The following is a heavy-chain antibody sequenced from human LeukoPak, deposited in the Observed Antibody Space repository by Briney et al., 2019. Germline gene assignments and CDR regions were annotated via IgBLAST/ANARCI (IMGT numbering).Heavy chain of an antibody. V-gene: IGHV3-66*01. Sequence: GGSLRLSCAASGFTVSTNYMTRVRQAPGKGLEWVSVIYSGGTTYYADCVKGRFSISRDNSKNTLYLQMNSLRAEDTAVYYCARYDYGRSGFDYWGQGTLVTVSS. D-gene: IGHD5-12*01. CDR3: ARYDYGRSGFDY. CDR1: GFTVSTNY. J-gene: IGHJ4*02. CDR2: IYSGGTT.